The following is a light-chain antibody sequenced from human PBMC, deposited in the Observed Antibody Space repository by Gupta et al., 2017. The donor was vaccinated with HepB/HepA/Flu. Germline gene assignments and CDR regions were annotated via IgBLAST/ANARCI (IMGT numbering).Light chain of an antibody. CDR3: QQYNSYPIT. CDR2: GAS. CDR1: QAISND. V-gene: IGKV1-16*01. J-gene: IGKJ4*01. Sequence: IQMTQSPSSLSASVGDRVTITCRASQAISNDLAWFQQKTGKAPKSLIYGASNLQSGVPSRFSGSGSGTDFTLTISNLQPEDFATYYCQQYNSYPITFGGGTKLEIK.